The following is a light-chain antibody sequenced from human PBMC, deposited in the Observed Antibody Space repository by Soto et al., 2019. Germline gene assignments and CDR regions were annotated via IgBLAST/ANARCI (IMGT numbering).Light chain of an antibody. CDR1: SSNIGAGYN. CDR2: GNS. Sequence: QSVLTQPPSVSGAPGQRVTIFCTGSSSNIGAGYNVHWYQQLPGTAPKLLTHGNSNRPSGVPDRFSGSKSGTSSSLAITGLQAEDGADYYCQSYDSSLRVVFGGGTTLTVL. J-gene: IGLJ2*01. V-gene: IGLV1-40*01. CDR3: QSYDSSLRVV.